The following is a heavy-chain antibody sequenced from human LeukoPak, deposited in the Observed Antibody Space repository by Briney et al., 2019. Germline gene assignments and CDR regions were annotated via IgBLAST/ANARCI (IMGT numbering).Heavy chain of an antibody. Sequence: ASMKVSCKASGYTVTSYGISWVRQAPGQGLEWMGWFSAYNDNTNYAQKLQGRVTMTTDTSTSTAYMELRSLRSDDTAVYYCARDGRDYDYVWGSYRSDAFDIWGQGTMVTVSS. J-gene: IGHJ3*02. CDR2: FSAYNDNT. D-gene: IGHD3-16*02. V-gene: IGHV1-18*04. CDR1: GYTVTSYG. CDR3: ARDGRDYDYVWGSYRSDAFDI.